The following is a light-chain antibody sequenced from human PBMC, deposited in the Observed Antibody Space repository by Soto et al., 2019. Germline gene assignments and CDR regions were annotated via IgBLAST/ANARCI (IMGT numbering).Light chain of an antibody. J-gene: IGLJ1*01. Sequence: QSALTPPASVSGSPGQSLTISCTGTSSDVGGYNYVSWYQHHPGKAPKLIIYDVTNRPSGVSNPFSGSKSGNTASLTISGLQPEDEADYYCSSYTTSNTRQIVFGTGTKLTVL. CDR3: SSYTTSNTRQIV. V-gene: IGLV2-14*03. CDR1: SSDVGGYNY. CDR2: DVT.